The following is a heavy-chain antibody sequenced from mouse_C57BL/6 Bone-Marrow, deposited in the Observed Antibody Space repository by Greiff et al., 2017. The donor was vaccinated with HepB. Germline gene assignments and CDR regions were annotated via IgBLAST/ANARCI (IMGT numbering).Heavy chain of an antibody. J-gene: IGHJ2*01. D-gene: IGHD1-1*01. CDR1: GYTFTSYW. CDR2: IYPGNSDT. CDR3: TRGKLITTVVAKDYFDY. Sequence: VQLQQSGTVLARPGASVKMSCKTSGYTFTSYWMHWVNQRPGQGLEWIGAIYPGNSDTSYNQKFKGKAKLTAVTSASTAYMELSSLTNEDSAVYYCTRGKLITTVVAKDYFDYWGQGTTLTVSS. V-gene: IGHV1-5*01.